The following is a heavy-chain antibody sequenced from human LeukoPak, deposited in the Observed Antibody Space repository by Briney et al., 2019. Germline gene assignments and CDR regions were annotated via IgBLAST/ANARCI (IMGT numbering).Heavy chain of an antibody. V-gene: IGHV3-23*01. CDR1: GFTISSYA. CDR2: ISGSGGST. Sequence: GGSLRLSCAASGFTISSYAMSWVRQAPGKGLEWVSAISGSGGSTYYADSVKGRFTISRDNSKNTLYLQMNSLRAEDTAVYYCASYSRLQFDPWGQGTLVTVSS. J-gene: IGHJ5*02. CDR3: ASYSRLQFDP. D-gene: IGHD2-15*01.